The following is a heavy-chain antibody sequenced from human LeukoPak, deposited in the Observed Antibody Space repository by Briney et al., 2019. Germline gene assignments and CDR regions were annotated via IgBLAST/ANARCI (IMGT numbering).Heavy chain of an antibody. D-gene: IGHD6-19*01. CDR3: ARDLTIAVAGNFDY. V-gene: IGHV3-20*04. CDR2: MNSNGDIT. CDR1: GFRLDDFG. J-gene: IGHJ4*02. Sequence: GGAPRLSCAASGFRLDDFGKRWVRQAPGKDLESVSGMNSNGDITGYADSVKGRFTISRDNAKNSLYLQMNSLRAEDTALYYCARDLTIAVAGNFDYWGQGTLVTVSS.